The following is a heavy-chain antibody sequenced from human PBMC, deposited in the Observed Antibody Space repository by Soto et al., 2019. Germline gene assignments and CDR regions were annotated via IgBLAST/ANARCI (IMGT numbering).Heavy chain of an antibody. D-gene: IGHD2-15*01. J-gene: IGHJ4*02. CDR1: GYTFTGYY. CDR3: AREDRYCSGGSCPQYYFDH. Sequence: ASVKVSCKASGYTFTGYYMHWVRQAPGQGLAWMGWINPNSGGTNYAQKFQGWVTMTRDTSISTAYMELSRLRSDDTAGYYCAREDRYCSGGSCPQYYFDHWGQGTLVTVSS. CDR2: INPNSGGT. V-gene: IGHV1-2*04.